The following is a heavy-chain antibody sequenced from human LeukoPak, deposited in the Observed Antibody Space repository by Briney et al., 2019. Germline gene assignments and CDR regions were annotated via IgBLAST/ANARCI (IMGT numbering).Heavy chain of an antibody. V-gene: IGHV4-59*12. J-gene: IGHJ6*02. D-gene: IGHD3-10*01. CDR2: IYYGGST. CDR1: GGSISSYY. CDR3: ARGPIVGFGELSPPDV. Sequence: SETLSLTCTVSGGSISSYYWSWIRQPPGKGLEWIGYIYYGGSTHYNPSLKSRVTISVDTSKNQFSLKLTSVTAADTAVYSCARGPIVGFGELSPPDVWGQGTTVTVSS.